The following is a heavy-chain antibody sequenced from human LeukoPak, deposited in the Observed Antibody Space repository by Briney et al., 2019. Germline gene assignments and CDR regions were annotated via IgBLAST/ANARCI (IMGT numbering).Heavy chain of an antibody. CDR1: GFSFSSHS. V-gene: IGHV3-48*02. CDR2: IDSSGTTI. J-gene: IGHJ4*02. CDR3: ARMDRGAYNSPYYFDY. Sequence: GGSLILSCAVSGFSFSSHSINWVRQTPGKGLEWISYIDSSGTTIYYADSVKGRFTISRDNVKNSLYLQMDSLRDEDTAVYHCARMDRGAYNSPYYFDYWGQGTLVTVSS. D-gene: IGHD5-24*01.